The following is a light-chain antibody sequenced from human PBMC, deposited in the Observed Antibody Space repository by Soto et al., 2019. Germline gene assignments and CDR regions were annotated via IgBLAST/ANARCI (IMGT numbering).Light chain of an antibody. V-gene: IGKV1-5*03. J-gene: IGKJ1*01. Sequence: DIPMTQSPSSLSASLGDRVTITCRASQSISVYLNWYQQKPGKAPKLLIYKASTLKSGVPSRFSGSGSGTEFTLTISSLQPDDFATYYCQHYNSYSEAFGQGTKVELK. CDR3: QHYNSYSEA. CDR1: QSISVY. CDR2: KAS.